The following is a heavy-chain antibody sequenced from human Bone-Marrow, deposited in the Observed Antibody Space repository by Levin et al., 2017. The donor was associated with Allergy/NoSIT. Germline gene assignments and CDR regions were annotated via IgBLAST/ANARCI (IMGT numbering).Heavy chain of an antibody. Sequence: SETLSLTCAVSGTSFNDYFWSWLRQPPGKGLEWIGEVNHSGSTNYNPSLKSRVTVSVDTSKNQFSLKMTSVTAADTALYFCARVDAQLNFDSWGQGALVTVSS. J-gene: IGHJ4*02. CDR3: ARVDAQLNFDS. V-gene: IGHV4-34*01. CDR2: VNHSGST. CDR1: GTSFNDYF. D-gene: IGHD1-1*01.